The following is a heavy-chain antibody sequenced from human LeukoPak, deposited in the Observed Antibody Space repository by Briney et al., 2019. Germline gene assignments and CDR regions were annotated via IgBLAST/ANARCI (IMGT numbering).Heavy chain of an antibody. Sequence: GASVKVSCKASGYTFTGYYMHWVRQAPGQGLKWMGRINPNSGGTNYAQKFQGRVTMTRDTSISTAYMELSRLRSDDTAVYYCARAFRYSGSYYSYYWGQGTLVTVSS. J-gene: IGHJ4*02. D-gene: IGHD1-26*01. CDR3: ARAFRYSGSYYSYY. CDR2: INPNSGGT. CDR1: GYTFTGYY. V-gene: IGHV1-2*06.